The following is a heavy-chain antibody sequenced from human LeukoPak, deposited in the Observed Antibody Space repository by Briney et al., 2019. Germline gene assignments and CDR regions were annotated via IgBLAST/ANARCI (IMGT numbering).Heavy chain of an antibody. Sequence: PGGSLRLSCAASGFTFINSAMSWVRQAPGKGLEGVSTITAPGGTKYLADSVKGLFPVSRHNPNSSLSLPMNSLTAEDTAVYYCSRGPGVTGTTAGVAFDLWARGPMLTVPS. J-gene: IGHJ3*01. CDR1: GFTFINSA. CDR2: ITAPGGTK. V-gene: IGHV3-23*01. CDR3: SRGPGVTGTTAGVAFDL. D-gene: IGHD1-20*01.